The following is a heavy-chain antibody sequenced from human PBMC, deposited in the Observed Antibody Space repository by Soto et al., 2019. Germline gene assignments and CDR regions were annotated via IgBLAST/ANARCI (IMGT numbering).Heavy chain of an antibody. Sequence: QVQLVQSGAEVKKPGSSVRVSCKASGGTFSSYAISWVRQAPGQGLEWMGVIIPIFGTENYAQKFQGRVTITADESTSTAYMELSSLRSEDTAVYYCARDRIAGSKSYYGMDVWGQGTTVTVSS. D-gene: IGHD6-13*01. V-gene: IGHV1-69*01. CDR3: ARDRIAGSKSYYGMDV. J-gene: IGHJ6*02. CDR2: IIPIFGTE. CDR1: GGTFSSYA.